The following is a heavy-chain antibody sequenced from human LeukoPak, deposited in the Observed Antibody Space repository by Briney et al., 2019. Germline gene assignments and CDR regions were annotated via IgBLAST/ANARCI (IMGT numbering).Heavy chain of an antibody. CDR3: ARVTREAARYWYFDL. CDR1: GGSFSGYY. Sequence: SETLSLTCAVYGGSFSGYYWSWIRQSPGKGLEWIGEINHRGSTNYNPSLKRRVTISVDTSKNQFSLKLSSVTAADTAVYFCARVTREAARYWYFDLWGRGTLVTVSS. J-gene: IGHJ2*01. CDR2: INHRGST. D-gene: IGHD6-6*01. V-gene: IGHV4-34*01.